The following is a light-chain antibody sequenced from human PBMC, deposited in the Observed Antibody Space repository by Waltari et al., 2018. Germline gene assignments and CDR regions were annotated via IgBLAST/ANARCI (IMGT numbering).Light chain of an antibody. J-gene: IGKJ1*01. CDR2: GAS. CDR1: QGISTY. V-gene: IGKV1D-8*03. CDR3: QHYYNFPWT. Sequence: VIWMTQSPSLLSASPVDRVTIPCRMSQGISTYLAWYQQKPGRAPDLLIYGASILHSGVPSRFSGSGSGTDFTLTISSLQSEDVATYYCQHYYNFPWTFGQGTKVEIK.